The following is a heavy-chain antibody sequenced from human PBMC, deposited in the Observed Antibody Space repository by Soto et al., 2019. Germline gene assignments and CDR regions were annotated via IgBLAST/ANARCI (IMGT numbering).Heavy chain of an antibody. Sequence: GGSLRLSCAASGFTFSTYWMSWVRQAPGKGPEWVANIKKDGSEKYYADSVKGRFTISRDNSKNTLYLQMNSLRAEDTAVYYCAKDADYSNYVYWFDPWGQGTLVTVSS. J-gene: IGHJ5*02. D-gene: IGHD4-4*01. CDR3: AKDADYSNYVYWFDP. V-gene: IGHV3-7*05. CDR1: GFTFSTYW. CDR2: IKKDGSEK.